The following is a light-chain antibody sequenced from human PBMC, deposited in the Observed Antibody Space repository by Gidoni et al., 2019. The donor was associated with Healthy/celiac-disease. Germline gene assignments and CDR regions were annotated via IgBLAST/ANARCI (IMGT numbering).Light chain of an antibody. V-gene: IGKV3-15*01. CDR3: QQYNNWPAFT. CDR2: GAS. CDR1: QSVSSN. Sequence: EIVMTQSPAILSVSPGERATLSCSASQSVSSNLAWYQQKPGQAPRLLIYGASTRATGIPARFSCSGSGTEFTLTISSLQSEGFAVYFCQQYNNWPAFTFGPGTKVDI. J-gene: IGKJ3*01.